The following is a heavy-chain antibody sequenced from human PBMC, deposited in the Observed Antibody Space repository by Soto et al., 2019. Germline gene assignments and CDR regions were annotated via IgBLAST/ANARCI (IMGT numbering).Heavy chain of an antibody. D-gene: IGHD2-21*02. J-gene: IGHJ4*02. CDR1: GFAFDNG. Sequence: LRLSCAASGFAFDNGMTWVRQAPGKGLEWISTVDYSGNSQHYADSVKGRFTISRDKSRDTIALQTSNLRAEDTALYYCVSWVTGNLANCGQETLV. V-gene: IGHV3-23*05. CDR2: VDYSGNSQ. CDR3: VSWVTGNLAN.